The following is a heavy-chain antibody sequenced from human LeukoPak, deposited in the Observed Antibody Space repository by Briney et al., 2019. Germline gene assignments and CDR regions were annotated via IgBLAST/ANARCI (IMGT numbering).Heavy chain of an antibody. CDR3: ARGLELQVDAFDI. CDR1: GGTFSSYA. CDR2: IIPIFGTA. J-gene: IGHJ3*02. D-gene: IGHD1-7*01. Sequence: SVKVSCKASGGTFSSYAISWVRQAPGQGLEWMGGIIPIFGTANYAQKFQGRVTITADESTSTAYMELSSLRSEDTAVYYCARGLELQVDAFDIWGQGTMVTVSS. V-gene: IGHV1-69*13.